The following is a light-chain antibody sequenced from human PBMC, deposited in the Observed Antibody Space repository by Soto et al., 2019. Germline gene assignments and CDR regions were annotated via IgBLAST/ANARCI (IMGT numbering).Light chain of an antibody. CDR1: QSVFTN. CDR3: QQYNNWPYT. CDR2: GAS. V-gene: IGKV3-15*01. J-gene: IGKJ2*01. Sequence: EIVMTQSPATLSVSPGERVTLSCRASQSVFTNLAWSQHKPGQAPRLLIYGASTRATGIPARFSGSGSGTEFTLTISSLQSEDFAVYYCQQYNNWPYTFDQGTKLQIK.